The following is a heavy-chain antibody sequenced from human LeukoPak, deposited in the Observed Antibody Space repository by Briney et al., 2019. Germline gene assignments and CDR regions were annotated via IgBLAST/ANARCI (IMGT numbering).Heavy chain of an antibody. V-gene: IGHV3-21*04. Sequence: GGPLRLSCAPSGFTFSSYSTNWARHSPGKGLEWLTSISSSSSYIYYADSVKGRFTIPRENPKNSLYLQMHSLRAQDRPVYVWARDSCMVRGTSDYWGQGTLVTVSS. CDR2: ISSSSSYI. CDR3: ARDSCMVRGTSDY. CDR1: GFTFSSYS. D-gene: IGHD3-10*01. J-gene: IGHJ4*02.